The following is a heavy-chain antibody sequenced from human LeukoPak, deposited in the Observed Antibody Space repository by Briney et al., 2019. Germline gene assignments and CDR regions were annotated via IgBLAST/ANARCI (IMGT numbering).Heavy chain of an antibody. Sequence: SETLSLTCTVSGGSISSYYWSWIRQPPGKGLEWIGYIYYSGSTNYNPSLKSRVTISVDTSKNQFSLKLSSVTAADTAVYYCARWPTPYYHGSGSGNYWGQGTLVTVSS. CDR3: ARWPTPYYHGSGSGNY. D-gene: IGHD3-10*01. J-gene: IGHJ4*02. V-gene: IGHV4-59*01. CDR2: IYYSGST. CDR1: GGSISSYY.